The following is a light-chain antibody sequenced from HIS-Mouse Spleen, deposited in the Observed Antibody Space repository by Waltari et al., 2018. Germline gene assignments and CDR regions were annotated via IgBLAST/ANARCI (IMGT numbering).Light chain of an antibody. V-gene: IGKV1-27*01. Sequence: DIQMTKSPSSLSASVGDRVTITCRASQGISNYLAWYQQKQGKVPKLLIYAASTLQSGVPSRFSGSGSGTYFTLTISSLQPEDVATYYCQKYNSAPVTLTFGGGTKVEIK. CDR3: QKYNSAPVTLT. J-gene: IGKJ4*01. CDR2: AAS. CDR1: QGISNY.